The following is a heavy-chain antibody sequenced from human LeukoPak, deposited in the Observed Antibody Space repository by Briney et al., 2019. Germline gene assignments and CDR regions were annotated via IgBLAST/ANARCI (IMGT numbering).Heavy chain of an antibody. CDR2: ISSDESST. D-gene: IGHD3-22*01. CDR1: GFIFSSYW. V-gene: IGHV3-74*01. J-gene: IGHJ4*02. CDR3: ARGGHHYHSSGYYGGTNFDY. Sequence: PGGSLRLSCAASGFIFSSYWMHWVRQDPGKGLVWVSRISSDESSTSYADSVKGRFTISRDNAKNTLYLQMNSLRAEDTALYYCARGGHHYHSSGYYGGTNFDYWGQGTLVTVSS.